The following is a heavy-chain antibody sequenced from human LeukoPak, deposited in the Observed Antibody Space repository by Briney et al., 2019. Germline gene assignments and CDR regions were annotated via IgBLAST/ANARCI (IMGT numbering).Heavy chain of an antibody. CDR3: ARDWGNIAAAGTAWFDP. Sequence: GASVKVSCKASGYTFTSYGISWVRQAPGQGLEWMGWISAYNGNTNYAQKLQGRVTMTTDTSTSTAYMELRSLRSDDTAVYYGARDWGNIAAAGTAWFDPWGQGTLVTVSS. J-gene: IGHJ5*02. CDR2: ISAYNGNT. CDR1: GYTFTSYG. D-gene: IGHD6-13*01. V-gene: IGHV1-18*01.